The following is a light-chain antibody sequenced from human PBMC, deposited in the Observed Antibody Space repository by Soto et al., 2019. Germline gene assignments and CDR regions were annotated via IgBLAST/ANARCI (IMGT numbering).Light chain of an antibody. Sequence: QSALTQPASVSGSPGQSITISCTGTSSDVGGYDYVSWYQQYAGKAPKFTIYNVRNRPSGVSNRFSGSKSGNTASLTISGLQPEDEADYFCSSYTNSGTVLFGGGTKLTVL. CDR2: NVR. CDR1: SSDVGGYDY. CDR3: SSYTNSGTVL. J-gene: IGLJ2*01. V-gene: IGLV2-14*01.